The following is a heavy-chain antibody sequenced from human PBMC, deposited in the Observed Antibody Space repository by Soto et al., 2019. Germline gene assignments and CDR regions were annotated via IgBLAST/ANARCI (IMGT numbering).Heavy chain of an antibody. CDR3: ARVLEDWFDP. CDR2: IIYSGST. Sequence: QTLSLTCTVSGGSISSGGYYWSWIRQHPGKGLECIGYIIYSGSTYYNPSLKSRVTISLDTSKNQFSLKLTSVTAADTAVCYCARVLEDWFDPWGQGTLVTVSS. CDR1: GGSISSGGYY. D-gene: IGHD1-1*01. V-gene: IGHV4-31*03. J-gene: IGHJ5*02.